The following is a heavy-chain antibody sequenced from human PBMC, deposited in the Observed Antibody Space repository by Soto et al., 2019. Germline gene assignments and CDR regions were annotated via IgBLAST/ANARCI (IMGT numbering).Heavy chain of an antibody. D-gene: IGHD3-3*01. CDR1: GGTFSSYA. CDR2: IIPLFGTA. CDR3: ASIWREYSSGDY. Sequence: QVQLVQSGAEVKKPGSSVKVSCKASGGTFSSYAISWVRQAPGQGLAWMGGIIPLFGTANYAQKFQGRVSITADESTSTADMELSSLRSEDKAVYYCASIWREYSSGDYWGQGTLVTVSS. V-gene: IGHV1-69*12. J-gene: IGHJ4*02.